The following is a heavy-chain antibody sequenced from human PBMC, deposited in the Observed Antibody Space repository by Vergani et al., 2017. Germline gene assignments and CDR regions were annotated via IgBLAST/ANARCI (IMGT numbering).Heavy chain of an antibody. V-gene: IGHV3-21*01. CDR2: ISSSSSYI. D-gene: IGHD3-10*01. CDR3: ARGGSGSYYNFVVG. J-gene: IGHJ4*02. CDR1: GFTFSSYS. Sequence: EVQLVESGGGLVKPGGSLRLSCAASGFTFSSYSMNWVRQAPGKGLEWVSSISSSSSYIYYADSVKGRFTISRDNAKNSLYLQMNSLRAEDTAVYYCARGGSGSYYNFVVGWGQGTLVTVSS.